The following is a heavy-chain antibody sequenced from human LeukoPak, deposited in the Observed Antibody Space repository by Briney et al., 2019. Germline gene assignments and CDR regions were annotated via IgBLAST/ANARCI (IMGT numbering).Heavy chain of an antibody. J-gene: IGHJ5*02. Sequence: GGSLRLSWAASGFPFSSYAMNWVRPPPGKGLKWVTGNSHSGGSKYYADSVKGRSTISRDNSKNTLYLQMNSLRAEDTAVYYCAKEVVAAPRWFDPWGQGTLVTVSS. V-gene: IGHV3-23*01. CDR2: NSHSGGSK. D-gene: IGHD2-15*01. CDR1: GFPFSSYA. CDR3: AKEVVAAPRWFDP.